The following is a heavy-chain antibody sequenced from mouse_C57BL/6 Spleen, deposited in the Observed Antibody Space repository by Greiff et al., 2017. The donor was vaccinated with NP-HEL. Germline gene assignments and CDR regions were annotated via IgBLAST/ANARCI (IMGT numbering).Heavy chain of an antibody. CDR2: IDPNSGGN. CDR1: GYTFTSYW. D-gene: IGHD2-1*01. Sequence: QVQLQQPGAELVKPGASVKLSCKASGYTFTSYWMHWVKQRPGRGLEWIGRIDPNSGGNKYNEKFKSKATMTVDKPSSTAYMQLSSLTSEDSAVYYCARRMVTTPYWYFDVWGTGTTVTVSS. V-gene: IGHV1-72*01. J-gene: IGHJ1*03. CDR3: ARRMVTTPYWYFDV.